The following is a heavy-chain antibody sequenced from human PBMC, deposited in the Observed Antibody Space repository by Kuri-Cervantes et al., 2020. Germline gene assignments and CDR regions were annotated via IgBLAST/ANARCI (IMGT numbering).Heavy chain of an antibody. CDR3: ARDRYGGSGYASEYYFDY. V-gene: IGHV1-69*13. D-gene: IGHD5-12*01. J-gene: IGHJ4*02. Sequence: SVKVSCKASGYTFSSYAISWVRQAPGQGLEWMGGIIPIFGTANYAQKFQGRVTITADESTSTAYMELSSLRSEDTAVYYCARDRYGGSGYASEYYFDYWGQGTLVTVSS. CDR1: GYTFSSYA. CDR2: IIPIFGTA.